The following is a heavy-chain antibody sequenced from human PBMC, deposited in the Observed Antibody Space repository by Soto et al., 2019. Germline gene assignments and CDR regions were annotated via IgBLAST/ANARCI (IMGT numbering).Heavy chain of an antibody. V-gene: IGHV3-11*01. Sequence: QVQLVESGGGLVKPGGSLRLSCAASGFTFSDYYMSWIRQAPGKGLEWVSYISSSGSTIYYADSVKGRFTISRDNAKNSLYRQMKSRGAEDTAVYYCARGGEGYCSGGSCYSGDFDYWGQGTLVTVSS. D-gene: IGHD2-15*01. J-gene: IGHJ4*02. CDR2: ISSSGSTI. CDR3: ARGGEGYCSGGSCYSGDFDY. CDR1: GFTFSDYY.